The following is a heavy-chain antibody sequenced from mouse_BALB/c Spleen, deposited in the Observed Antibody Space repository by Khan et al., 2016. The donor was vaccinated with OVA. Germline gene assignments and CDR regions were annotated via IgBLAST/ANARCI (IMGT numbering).Heavy chain of an antibody. V-gene: IGHV9-1*02. Sequence: QIQLVQSGPELKKPGETVKISCKASGYTFTNFGMNWVKQAPGKGLKWMGWINTYTGEPTYADDFKGRFTFSLETSASTAHLQIHNLKNEDMVKYFWARGASYWYFDVWGAGTTVTVSS. CDR2: INTYTGEP. CDR3: ARGASYWYFDV. D-gene: IGHD3-1*01. CDR1: GYTFTNFG. J-gene: IGHJ1*01.